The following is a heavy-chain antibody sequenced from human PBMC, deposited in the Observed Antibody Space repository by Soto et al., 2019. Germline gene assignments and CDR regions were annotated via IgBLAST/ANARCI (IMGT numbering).Heavy chain of an antibody. D-gene: IGHD3-22*01. CDR2: ISGSGGST. CDR1: GFTFSSYA. J-gene: IGHJ4*02. V-gene: IGHV3-23*01. CDR3: AKDGEKHITMIVVELDY. Sequence: EVQLLESGGGLVQPGGSLRLSCAASGFTFSSYAMSWVRQAPGKGLEWVSAISGSGGSTYYADSVKGRFTISRDNSKNTLYLQMNSLRAEDTAVYYCAKDGEKHITMIVVELDYWGQGTLVTVSS.